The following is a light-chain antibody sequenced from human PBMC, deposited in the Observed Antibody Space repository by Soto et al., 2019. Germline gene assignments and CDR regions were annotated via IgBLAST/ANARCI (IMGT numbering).Light chain of an antibody. Sequence: PNALSWVPGGRGVVPCRGRQSVSSSYLAWYQQKPGQAPRLLIYGASSRATGIPDRFSGSGSGTDFTLTISRLEPEDFAVYYCQQYGSSLLTFGGGTKVDIK. CDR3: QQYGSSLLT. V-gene: IGKV3-20*01. CDR2: GAS. CDR1: QSVSSSY. J-gene: IGKJ4*01.